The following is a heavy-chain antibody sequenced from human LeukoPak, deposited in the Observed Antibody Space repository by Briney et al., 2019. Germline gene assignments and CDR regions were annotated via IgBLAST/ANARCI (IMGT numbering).Heavy chain of an antibody. CDR3: ASHRTGDYWYFDL. J-gene: IGHJ2*01. CDR2: IYDSGST. CDR1: GGSISSGGYY. V-gene: IGHV4-31*03. D-gene: IGHD1-1*01. Sequence: SETLSLTCTVSGGSISSGGYYWSWIRQHPGKGLEWIGYIYDSGSTYYNPSLKSRVTISVDTSKNQFSLKLNSVTAADTAVYYCASHRTGDYWYFDLWGRGTLVTVSS.